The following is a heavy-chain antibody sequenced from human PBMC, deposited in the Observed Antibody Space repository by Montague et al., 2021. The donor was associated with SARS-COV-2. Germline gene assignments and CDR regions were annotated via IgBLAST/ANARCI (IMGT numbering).Heavy chain of an antibody. CDR2: INHSGSI. Sequence: SETLSLTCAVYSGSFSDYYWTWIRQPPGKELEWIGEINHSGSINYNPSLKSRVSISVDTSKNQFSLKLTSVTAADTAVDYCARGAPTITMIVVVFTGAGWYFDLWGRGTLVTVSS. CDR3: ARGAPTITMIVVVFTGAGWYFDL. J-gene: IGHJ2*01. CDR1: SGSFSDYY. V-gene: IGHV4-34*01. D-gene: IGHD3-22*01.